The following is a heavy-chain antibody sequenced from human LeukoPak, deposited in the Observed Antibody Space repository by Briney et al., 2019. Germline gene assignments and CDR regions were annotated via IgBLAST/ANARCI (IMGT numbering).Heavy chain of an antibody. V-gene: IGHV3-30*02. CDR1: GFTFSNYG. J-gene: IGHJ4*02. D-gene: IGHD6-13*01. CDR3: AASSWAINYFDY. Sequence: GGSLRLSCAASGFTFSNYGMHWVRQAPGKGLEWVAFIRFDGTNKFYADSVKGRFTISRDNSKNSLYLQMNSLRAEDTALYYCAASSWAINYFDYWGQGTLVTVSS. CDR2: IRFDGTNK.